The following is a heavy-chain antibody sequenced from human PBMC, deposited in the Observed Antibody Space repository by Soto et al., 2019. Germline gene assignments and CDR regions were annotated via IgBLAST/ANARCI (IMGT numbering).Heavy chain of an antibody. CDR2: IDPSGGIT. D-gene: IGHD3-9*01. J-gene: IGHJ1*01. Sequence: ASVKVSCKASGYSFTNFHIHWVRQAPGQGLEWMGMIDPSGGITSDAQRLQGRITMTRDASTSTVYMELRSLTSEDTAVYYCARDVIGYDNYETISYYYAHWGQAPLLTVSS. V-gene: IGHV1-46*01. CDR3: ARDVIGYDNYETISYYYAH. CDR1: GYSFTNFH.